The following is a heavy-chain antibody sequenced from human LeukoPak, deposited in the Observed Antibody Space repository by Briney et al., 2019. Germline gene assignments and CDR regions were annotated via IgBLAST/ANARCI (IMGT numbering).Heavy chain of an antibody. CDR1: GYRFTSYY. V-gene: IGHV1-46*01. CDR3: ARGISTYYYDSSGYLGAFDI. J-gene: IGHJ3*02. Sequence: ASVKVSCKASGYRFTSYYMHWVRQAPGQGLAWMGVINPSGGSTSYAQKFQGRVTMTRDMSTTKVYMELSSLRSEDTAVYYCARGISTYYYDSSGYLGAFDIWGQGTMVTVSS. CDR2: INPSGGST. D-gene: IGHD3-22*01.